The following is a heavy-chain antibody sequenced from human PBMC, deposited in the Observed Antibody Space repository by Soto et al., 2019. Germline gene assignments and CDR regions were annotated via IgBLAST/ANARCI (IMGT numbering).Heavy chain of an antibody. Sequence: EVQLVESGGSLVQPGGSLRLSCAASGFTFSSYAMHWVRQAPGKGLEYVSAISSNGGSIYYGNSVKGRFTISRDNSKNTLYLQMGSLRAEDMAVYHFARLHNYHYALDVWGQGTTVTVSS. V-gene: IGHV3-64*01. J-gene: IGHJ6*02. CDR3: ARLHNYHYALDV. CDR2: ISSNGGSI. CDR1: GFTFSSYA. D-gene: IGHD4-4*01.